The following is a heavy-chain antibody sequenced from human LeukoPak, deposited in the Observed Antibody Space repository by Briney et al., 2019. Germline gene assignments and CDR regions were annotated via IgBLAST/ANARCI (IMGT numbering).Heavy chain of an antibody. CDR1: GFTVSSNS. CDR2: IYSDNT. CDR3: VKRRRDSSGHFDS. V-gene: IGHV3-53*01. J-gene: IGHJ4*02. Sequence: GGSLRLSCTVSGFTVSSNSMSWVRQAPGKGLEGVSFIYSDNTHYSNSVKGRFTISKDNSKNTLYMRMSSLRAEDTAVYYCVKRRRDSSGHFDSWGQGTLVTVSS. D-gene: IGHD3-22*01.